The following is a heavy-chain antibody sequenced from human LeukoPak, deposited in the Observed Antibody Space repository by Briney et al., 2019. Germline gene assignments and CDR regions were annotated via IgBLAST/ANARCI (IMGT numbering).Heavy chain of an antibody. D-gene: IGHD6-19*01. Sequence: QAGGSLRLSCAAAGLRLGSPYMSWVRQAPGKGLEWVSFIYTGGSTYYADSVRGRFTISRDNSKNTLYLQMTSLRAEYTAVYYGASCRYSSGLYFWGQGTLVTVSS. CDR3: ASCRYSSGLYF. V-gene: IGHV3-53*01. J-gene: IGHJ4*02. CDR1: GLRLGSPY. CDR2: IYTGGST.